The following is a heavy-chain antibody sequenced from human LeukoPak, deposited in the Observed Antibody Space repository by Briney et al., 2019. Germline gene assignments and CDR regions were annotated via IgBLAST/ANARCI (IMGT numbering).Heavy chain of an antibody. CDR3: AKDFGSYRSYYFDY. CDR1: GFTFSNYG. Sequence: GGSLRLSCAASGFTFSNYGMHWVRQAPGKELEWVAFIRYDGSNKYYADSVKGRFTISRDNSKNTLYLQMNSLRAEDTAVYYCAKDFGSYRSYYFDYWGQGTLVTVSS. CDR2: IRYDGSNK. D-gene: IGHD1-26*01. V-gene: IGHV3-30*02. J-gene: IGHJ4*02.